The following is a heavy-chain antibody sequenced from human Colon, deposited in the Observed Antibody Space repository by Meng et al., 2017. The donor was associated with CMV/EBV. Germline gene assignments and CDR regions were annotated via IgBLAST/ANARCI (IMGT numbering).Heavy chain of an antibody. J-gene: IGHJ6*02. CDR1: GGSLSSSS. CDR3: ARDSVTGTTDGMDV. CDR2: IIPINGVA. Sequence: SVKVSCKASGGSLSSSSISWMRQAPGQGLEWVGGIIPINGVASYAQKLQGRVTITADRSTNIAYMELSSLRSDDTAVYYCARDSVTGTTDGMDVWGQGTTVTVSS. D-gene: IGHD1-7*01. V-gene: IGHV1-69*10.